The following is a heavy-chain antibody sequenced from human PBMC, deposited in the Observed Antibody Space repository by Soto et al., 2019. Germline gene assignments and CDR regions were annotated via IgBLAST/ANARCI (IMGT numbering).Heavy chain of an antibody. CDR3: ARERGYVGY. D-gene: IGHD3-10*01. Sequence: PGGSLRLSCAASGFTFSTYVMHWVRQAPGKGLEWVSVIYSGGSTYYADSVKGRFTISRDNSKNTLYLQMNSLRAEDTAVYYCARERGYVGYWGQGTLVTVSS. CDR2: IYSGGST. V-gene: IGHV3-66*01. CDR1: GFTFSTYV. J-gene: IGHJ4*02.